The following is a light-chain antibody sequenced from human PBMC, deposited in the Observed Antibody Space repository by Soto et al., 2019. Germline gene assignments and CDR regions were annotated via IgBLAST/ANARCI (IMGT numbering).Light chain of an antibody. Sequence: DIQMTPSPSTLSAPVGGRGTLTFRASQTISTSLAWYQQKPGKAHKLMIYKASTLESGVPSRFSGSGSGTEFALTISSLQPDDFASYYCQQYNTYSPLTFGGGTKVDIK. CDR1: QTISTS. V-gene: IGKV1-5*03. CDR2: KAS. CDR3: QQYNTYSPLT. J-gene: IGKJ4*01.